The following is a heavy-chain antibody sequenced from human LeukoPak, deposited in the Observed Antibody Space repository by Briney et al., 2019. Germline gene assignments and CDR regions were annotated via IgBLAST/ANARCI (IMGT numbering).Heavy chain of an antibody. CDR1: GGSISSYY. Sequence: SETLSLTCTVSGGSISSYYWSWIRQPPGKGLEWIGYIYYSGSTNYNPSLKSRVTISVDTSKNQFTLKLSSVTAADTAVYYCARSYGSGSELPSDDAFDIWGQGTMVTVSS. V-gene: IGHV4-59*08. D-gene: IGHD3-10*01. J-gene: IGHJ3*02. CDR3: ARSYGSGSELPSDDAFDI. CDR2: IYYSGST.